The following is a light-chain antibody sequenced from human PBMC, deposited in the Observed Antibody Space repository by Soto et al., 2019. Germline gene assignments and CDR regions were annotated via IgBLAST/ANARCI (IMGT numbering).Light chain of an antibody. J-gene: IGKJ4*01. V-gene: IGKV3-20*01. Sequence: EIVMTQSPVTLSVSPGERATLSCTASQSVSSNLAWYQQKPGQAPSLLIYGASSRATGIPDRFSGGGSGTDFTLTISRLEPEDFAVYYCQQFSSYPLTFGGGTKVDIK. CDR3: QQFSSYPLT. CDR1: QSVSSN. CDR2: GAS.